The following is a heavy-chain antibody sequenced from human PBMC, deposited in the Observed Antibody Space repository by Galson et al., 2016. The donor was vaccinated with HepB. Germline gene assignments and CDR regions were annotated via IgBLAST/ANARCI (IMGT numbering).Heavy chain of an antibody. Sequence: SLRLSCAASESISDDHAMHWVRQAPGKGLEWVSSISWNSGNIGHADSVKGRFNISRDNAKNSLYLQMNSLRAEDTALYYCARGYLNYFEHWGQGTLVTVSS. J-gene: IGHJ4*02. CDR1: ESISDDHA. V-gene: IGHV3-9*02. CDR2: ISWNSGNI. CDR3: ARGYLNYFEH. D-gene: IGHD2-15*01.